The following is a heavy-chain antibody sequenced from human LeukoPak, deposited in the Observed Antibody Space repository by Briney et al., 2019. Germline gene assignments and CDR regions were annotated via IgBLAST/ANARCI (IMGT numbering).Heavy chain of an antibody. J-gene: IGHJ4*02. D-gene: IGHD3-3*01. V-gene: IGHV4-34*01. CDR1: GGSFSGYY. Sequence: SETLSLTCAVYGGSFSGYYWSWIRQPPGKGLEWIGEINHSGSTNYNPSLKSRVTISVDTSKNQFSLKLSSVTAADTAVYYCAPLRRVAYYDFWSGDTFDYWGQGTLVTVSP. CDR2: INHSGST. CDR3: APLRRVAYYDFWSGDTFDY.